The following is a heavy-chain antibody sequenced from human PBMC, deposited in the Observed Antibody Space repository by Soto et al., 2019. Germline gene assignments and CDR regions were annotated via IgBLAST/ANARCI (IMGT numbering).Heavy chain of an antibody. CDR1: GGTFSTYP. V-gene: IGHV1-69*01. Sequence: QVQLVQSGAEVRMPGSSVKVSCKASGGTFSTYPINWVRQAPGQGLEWMGGIIPLFGTTNYAQKFKGRVTITADEYTSTADMELSSLRAEDAAVYYCARGATHGSSWYFWFDPWGQGTLVTVSS. J-gene: IGHJ5*02. CDR3: ARGATHGSSWYFWFDP. CDR2: IIPLFGTT. D-gene: IGHD6-13*01.